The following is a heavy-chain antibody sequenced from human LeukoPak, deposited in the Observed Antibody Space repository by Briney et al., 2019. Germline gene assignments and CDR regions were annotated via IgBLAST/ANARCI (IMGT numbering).Heavy chain of an antibody. CDR1: GFTFSNYA. CDR2: IGGGPV. Sequence: GGSLRLSCAASGFTFSNYAMTWVRQAPGKGLEWVSTIGGGPVYYADSVKDRFTISRDNSKNTLHLQMNTLTTEDTAVYYCAKRRLEDSGTYGGGFDFWGQGTMVTVSS. V-gene: IGHV3-23*01. J-gene: IGHJ3*01. CDR3: AKRRLEDSGTYGGGFDF. D-gene: IGHD4-23*01.